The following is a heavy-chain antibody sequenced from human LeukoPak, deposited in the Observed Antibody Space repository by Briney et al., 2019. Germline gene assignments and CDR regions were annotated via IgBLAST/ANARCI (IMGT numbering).Heavy chain of an antibody. D-gene: IGHD3-16*01. CDR3: ARDGKMRDYVNFDY. J-gene: IGHJ4*02. CDR2: ISYDGSNK. CDR1: GFTFSSYA. V-gene: IGHV3-30*04. Sequence: GGSLRLSCAASGFTFSSYAMHWVRQAPGKGLEWVAVISYDGSNKYYADSVKGRFTISRDNSKNTLYLQMNSLRAEDTAVYYCARDGKMRDYVNFDYWGQEPLVTVSS.